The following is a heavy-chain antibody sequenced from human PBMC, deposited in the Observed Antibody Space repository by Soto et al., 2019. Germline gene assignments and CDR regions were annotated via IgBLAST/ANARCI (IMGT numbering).Heavy chain of an antibody. D-gene: IGHD2-15*01. CDR2: ISGSGGST. Sequence: GGSLRLSCAASGFTFSNSAMSWVRQAPGKGLDWVSSISGSGGSTYYADSVKGRFTISRDNSKNTLYLQMNSLRAEDTAVYYCAKDRGYCSGGSCSPYWYFDLWGRGTLVTVS. J-gene: IGHJ2*01. CDR1: GFTFSNSA. V-gene: IGHV3-23*01. CDR3: AKDRGYCSGGSCSPYWYFDL.